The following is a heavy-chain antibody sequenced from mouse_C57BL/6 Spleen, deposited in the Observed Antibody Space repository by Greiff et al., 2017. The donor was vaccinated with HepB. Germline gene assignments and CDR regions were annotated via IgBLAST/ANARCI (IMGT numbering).Heavy chain of an antibody. J-gene: IGHJ1*03. CDR1: GYTFTSYT. CDR2: INPSSGYT. D-gene: IGHD2-3*01. CDR3: SREDGYGDFDV. V-gene: IGHV1-4*01. Sequence: QVQLQQSGAELARPGASVKMSCKASGYTFTSYTMHWVKQRPGQGLEWIGYINPSSGYTKYNQKFKDKATLTADKSSSTAYMQLSSLTSEDSAVYYCSREDGYGDFDVWGTGTTVTVSS.